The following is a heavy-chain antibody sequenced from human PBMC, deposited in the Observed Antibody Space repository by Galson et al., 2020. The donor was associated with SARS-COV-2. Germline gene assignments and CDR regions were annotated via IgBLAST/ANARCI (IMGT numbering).Heavy chain of an antibody. V-gene: IGHV1-8*01. CDR3: ATSSSGALNWFDP. CDR1: GYTFTSYD. D-gene: IGHD6-13*01. CDR2: MNPNSGNT. J-gene: IGHJ5*02. Sequence: ASEKVSCKASGYTFTSYDINWVRQATRQGLEWMGWMNPNSGNTGYAQKFQGRVTLTRNTSISPANMELSSLRSEDTAVYYCATSSSGALNWFDPWGQGTLVTVSS.